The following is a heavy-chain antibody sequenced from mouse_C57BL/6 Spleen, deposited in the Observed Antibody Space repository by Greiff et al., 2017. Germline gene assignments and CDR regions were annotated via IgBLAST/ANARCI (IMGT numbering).Heavy chain of an antibody. CDR3: TRRHYYGGSPHYYAMDY. D-gene: IGHD1-1*01. J-gene: IGHJ4*01. CDR2: IDPETGGT. Sequence: VQLQQSGAELVRPGASVTLSCKASGYTFTDYEMHWVKQTPVHGLEWIGAIDPETGGTAYNQKFKGKAILTADKSSSTAYMELRSLTSEDSAVYYCTRRHYYGGSPHYYAMDYWGQGTSVTVSS. CDR1: GYTFTDYE. V-gene: IGHV1-15*01.